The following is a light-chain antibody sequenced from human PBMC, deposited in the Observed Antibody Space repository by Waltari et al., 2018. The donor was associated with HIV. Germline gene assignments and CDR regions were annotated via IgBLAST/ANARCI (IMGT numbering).Light chain of an antibody. CDR1: ASPKPY. Sequence: SSELTQPPSVSVSPGQTARITCSGDASPKPYTNWFQQKPGQAPVVVIHKNTERPSGIPERFSASRSGTTVTLTITGVQTDDEADYYCLSADRSGTYVFGPGTTVTVL. J-gene: IGLJ1*01. V-gene: IGLV3-25*03. CDR2: KNT. CDR3: LSADRSGTYV.